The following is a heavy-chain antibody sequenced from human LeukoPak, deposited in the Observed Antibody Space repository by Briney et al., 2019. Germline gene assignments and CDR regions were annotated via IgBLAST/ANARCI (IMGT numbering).Heavy chain of an antibody. D-gene: IGHD3-22*01. V-gene: IGHV3-23*01. CDR2: ISGSGGST. CDR1: GFTFSSYA. Sequence: GGSLRLSCAASGFTFSSYAMSWVRQAPGKGLEWVSAISGSGGSTYYADSVKGRFTISRDNSKNTLYLQMNSLRAEDTAVYYCAKENLDSSGYYYVGGFDIWGQGTMVTVSS. CDR3: AKENLDSSGYYYVGGFDI. J-gene: IGHJ3*02.